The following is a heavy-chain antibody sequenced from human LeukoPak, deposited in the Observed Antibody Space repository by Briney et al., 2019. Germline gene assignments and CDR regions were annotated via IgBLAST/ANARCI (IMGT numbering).Heavy chain of an antibody. CDR1: GFTFGNYW. V-gene: IGHV3-74*01. Sequence: GGSLRLSCAASGFTFGNYWMHWVRQAPGKELVWISRINSDGTSTSYADSVKGRFTISRDNPKNTLYLQMNSLRAEDTAVYYCARGGFGGYDSNFDYWGQGTLVTVSS. CDR2: INSDGTST. J-gene: IGHJ4*02. CDR3: ARGGFGGYDSNFDY. D-gene: IGHD5-12*01.